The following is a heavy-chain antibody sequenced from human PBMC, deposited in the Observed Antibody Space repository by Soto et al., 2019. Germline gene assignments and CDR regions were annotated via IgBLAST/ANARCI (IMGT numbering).Heavy chain of an antibody. D-gene: IGHD6-13*01. J-gene: IGHJ3*02. CDR1: GGTFNVYT. CDR3: ALGSWSGETFDI. CDR2: IIPMLAIT. Sequence: QVQLVQSGAEVKKPGSSVKVSCKASGGTFNVYTIIWVRQAPGQGLEWMGRIIPMLAITNYAQRFQGRVTLPADTSTTTAYRELSSLTSEDTAVYYCALGSWSGETFDIWGQGTLVTVSS. V-gene: IGHV1-69*02.